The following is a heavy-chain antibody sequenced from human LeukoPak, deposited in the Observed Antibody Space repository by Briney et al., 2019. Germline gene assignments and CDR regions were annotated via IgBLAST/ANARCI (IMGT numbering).Heavy chain of an antibody. D-gene: IGHD3-10*01. CDR3: ATLRRRKLLWFGEYPAQSPPPT. CDR2: FDPEDGET. CDR1: GYTLTELS. Sequence: ASVKVSCKVSGYTLTELSMHWVRQAPGKGLEWMGGFDPEDGETIYAQKFQGRVTMTEDTSTDTAYMELSSLRSEDTAVYYCATLRRRKLLWFGEYPAQSPPPTWGQGTLVTVSS. V-gene: IGHV1-24*01. J-gene: IGHJ4*02.